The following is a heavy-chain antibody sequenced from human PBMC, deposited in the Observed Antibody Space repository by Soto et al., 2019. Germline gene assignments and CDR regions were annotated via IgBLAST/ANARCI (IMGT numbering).Heavy chain of an antibody. J-gene: IGHJ4*02. V-gene: IGHV1-18*01. CDR3: ARGRDGDY. D-gene: IGHD6-6*01. Sequence: QVHLVQSGAEVKKPGASVKVSCQASGYAFTTYGITWVRQAPGQGLEWMGWISAHNGNTNYAQKLQGRVTVTRETSTSTAYMELRSLRSDDTAVYYCARGRDGDYWGQGDLVTVSS. CDR2: ISAHNGNT. CDR1: GYAFTTYG.